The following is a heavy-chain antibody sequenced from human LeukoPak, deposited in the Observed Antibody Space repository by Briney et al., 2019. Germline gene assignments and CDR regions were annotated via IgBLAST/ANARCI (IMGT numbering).Heavy chain of an antibody. CDR1: GGSISSSSYY. Sequence: PSETLSLTCTVSGGSISSSSYYWGWIRQPPGKGLEWIGSIYYSGSTYYNPSLKSRVTISVDTSKNQFSLKPSSVTAADTAVYYCATTGYGARGQLGRVDYWGQGTLVTVSS. D-gene: IGHD7-27*01. J-gene: IGHJ4*02. V-gene: IGHV4-39*01. CDR3: ATTGYGARGQLGRVDY. CDR2: IYYSGST.